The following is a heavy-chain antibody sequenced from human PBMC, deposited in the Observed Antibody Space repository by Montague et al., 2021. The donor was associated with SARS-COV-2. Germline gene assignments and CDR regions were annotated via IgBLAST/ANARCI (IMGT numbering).Heavy chain of an antibody. Sequence: SLRLSCAASGFTFSNYWWHWVRQVPGKGLVWVSRINPDGSRTTYADSVKGRFTISRDNAKNTVYLQVSGLRVEDTAVYYCAGAPHCGGGSCFSFDYYGLDVWGQGTTVSVSS. V-gene: IGHV3-74*03. CDR2: INPDGSRT. CDR3: AGAPHCGGGSCFSFDYYGLDV. J-gene: IGHJ6*02. CDR1: GFTFSNYW. D-gene: IGHD2-15*01.